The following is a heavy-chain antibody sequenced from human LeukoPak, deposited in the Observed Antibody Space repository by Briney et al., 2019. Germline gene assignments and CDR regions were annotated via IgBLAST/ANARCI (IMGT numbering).Heavy chain of an antibody. CDR3: AREGYCSGGSCYSGPLGY. Sequence: PGGSLRLSCAASGFTFSTYWMSWVRQAPGKGLEWVANIKQDGSEKYYVDSVKGRFTISRDNAKNSLYLQMSSLRAEDTAVYYCAREGYCSGGSCYSGPLGYWGQGTLVTVSS. CDR2: IKQDGSEK. CDR1: GFTFSTYW. D-gene: IGHD2-15*01. J-gene: IGHJ4*02. V-gene: IGHV3-7*01.